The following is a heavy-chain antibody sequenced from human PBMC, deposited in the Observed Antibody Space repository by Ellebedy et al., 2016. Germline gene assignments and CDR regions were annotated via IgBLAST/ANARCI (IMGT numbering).Heavy chain of an antibody. CDR2: IAEDGGEK. CDR1: AFTFNSYW. Sequence: GESLKISCVGSAFTFNSYWMSWFRQAPGKGLQWVANIAEDGGEKFYVDSVRGRFSISRDNGKNSLYLEMNSLGVEDTAVYYCSRERPYYDITGLFFDIWGRGTLVTVSS. D-gene: IGHD3-22*01. V-gene: IGHV3-7*01. J-gene: IGHJ3*02. CDR3: SRERPYYDITGLFFDI.